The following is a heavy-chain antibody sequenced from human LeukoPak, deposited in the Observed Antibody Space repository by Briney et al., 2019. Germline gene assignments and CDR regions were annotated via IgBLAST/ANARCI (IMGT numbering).Heavy chain of an antibody. V-gene: IGHV6-1*01. CDR1: GDRVSSNSAA. CDR2: TYYRSKWYN. Sequence: SQTLSLTCVISGDRVSSNSAAWNWIRQSPSRGLEWLGRTYYRSKWYNDYAVSVKSRITINPDTSKNQFSLQLNSVTPEDTAVYYCARDLRIAVAGTHYYYGMDVWGQGTTVTVSS. J-gene: IGHJ6*02. D-gene: IGHD6-19*01. CDR3: ARDLRIAVAGTHYYYGMDV.